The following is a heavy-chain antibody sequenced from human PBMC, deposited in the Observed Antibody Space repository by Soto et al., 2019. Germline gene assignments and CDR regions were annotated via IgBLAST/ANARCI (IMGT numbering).Heavy chain of an antibody. D-gene: IGHD1-26*01. V-gene: IGHV4-34*01. Sequence: QVQLQQWGAGLLKPSETLSLTCAVYGGSFSGYSWTWIRQSPGKGLEWIGPINHSGSTNSNPSLKSRVTISLVTSKNQFSLELTSVTAADTAVYYCARGLFSENYYSGGWYYFDSWGQGTLVTVSS. J-gene: IGHJ4*02. CDR1: GGSFSGYS. CDR3: ARGLFSENYYSGGWYYFDS. CDR2: INHSGST.